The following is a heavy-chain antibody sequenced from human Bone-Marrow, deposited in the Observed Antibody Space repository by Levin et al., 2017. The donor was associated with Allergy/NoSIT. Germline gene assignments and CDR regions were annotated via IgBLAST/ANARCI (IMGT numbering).Heavy chain of an antibody. CDR3: VPAIDDNNV. D-gene: IGHD1-1*01. Sequence: GESLKISCAASGFTFSNYAIHWVRQAPGKGLDWVAVISYDSSQKYYADSVKGRFTISRDNFKNTVYLHLNSLRADDTAIYYCVPAIDDNNVWGQGTLVTVSS. J-gene: IGHJ4*02. V-gene: IGHV3-30-3*01. CDR2: ISYDSSQK. CDR1: GFTFSNYA.